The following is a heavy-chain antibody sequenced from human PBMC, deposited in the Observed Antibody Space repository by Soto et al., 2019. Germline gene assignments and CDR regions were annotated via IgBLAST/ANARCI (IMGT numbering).Heavy chain of an antibody. Sequence: DVQLVETGGGRIQPGGSLRLSCAATGFIVSASYMSWVRQAPGKGLEWVSVIYSDGRTYYADSVKGRFTISRDNSKNTLYLQMNSLSAEDTAVYYCARCSGWYGQCYFDCWGQGTLVTVSS. CDR1: GFIVSASY. D-gene: IGHD6-13*01. J-gene: IGHJ4*02. CDR2: IYSDGRT. CDR3: ARCSGWYGQCYFDC. V-gene: IGHV3-53*02.